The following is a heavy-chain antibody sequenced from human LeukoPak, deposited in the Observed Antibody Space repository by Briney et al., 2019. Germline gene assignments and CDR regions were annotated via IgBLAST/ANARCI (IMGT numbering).Heavy chain of an antibody. J-gene: IGHJ3*02. CDR1: GFTFSDHW. CDR3: VRDSGYYRSISCRGDAFDI. V-gene: IGHV3-7*01. Sequence: GGSLRLACAPSGFTFSDHWMSWVRQAPGQGLEWVAKIKEDGSEKYYVDSVKGRFTISRDNAKNSLNLQMNSLRAEDTAVYYCVRDSGYYRSISCRGDAFDIWGQGTMVTVSS. D-gene: IGHD2-2*01. CDR2: IKEDGSEK.